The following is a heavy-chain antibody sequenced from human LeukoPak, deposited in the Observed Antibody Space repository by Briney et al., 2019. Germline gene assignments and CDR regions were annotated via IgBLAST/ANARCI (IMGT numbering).Heavy chain of an antibody. CDR3: AREARITGTTLDF. CDR2: IKQDGSEK. Sequence: GGSLRLSCAASGFTFALYPMHWVRQAPGKGLEWVASIKQDGSEKYYVDSVKGRFTISRDNTKSSLYLQMNSLRAEDTAVYYCAREARITGTTLDFWGRGTLVTVSS. V-gene: IGHV3-7*05. J-gene: IGHJ4*02. CDR1: GFTFALYP. D-gene: IGHD1-7*01.